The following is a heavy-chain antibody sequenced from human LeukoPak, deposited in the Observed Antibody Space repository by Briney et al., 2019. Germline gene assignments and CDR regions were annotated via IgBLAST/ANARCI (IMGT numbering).Heavy chain of an antibody. CDR2: INHRGST. V-gene: IGHV4-34*01. CDR1: GGSFSGYY. CDR3: KAMGLSFDY. Sequence: SETLSLTCAVYGGSFSGYYWSWIRQPPGKGLEWIGEINHRGSTNYNPSLKSRVTISVDTSKNQFSLKLSSVTAADTAVYYCKAMGLSFDYWGQGTLVTVSS. J-gene: IGHJ4*02. D-gene: IGHD5-18*01.